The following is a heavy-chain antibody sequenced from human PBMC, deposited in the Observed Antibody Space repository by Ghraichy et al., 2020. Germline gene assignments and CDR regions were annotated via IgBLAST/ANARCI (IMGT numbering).Heavy chain of an antibody. Sequence: SETLYLTCTVSGDSISNYYWSWIRQPPGKGLEWIGCIYYSGSTKYNPSLQSRVTISVDTSKNQFSLKLSSVTAADTAVYYCARGGTSSAIPGDYYYYGMDVWAQGTTVTVSS. CDR1: GDSISNYY. CDR3: ARGGTSSAIPGDYYYYGMDV. J-gene: IGHJ6*02. CDR2: IYYSGST. V-gene: IGHV4-59*01. D-gene: IGHD2-2*01.